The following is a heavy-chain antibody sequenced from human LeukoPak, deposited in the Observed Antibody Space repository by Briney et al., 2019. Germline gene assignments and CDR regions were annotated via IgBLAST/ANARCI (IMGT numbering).Heavy chain of an antibody. CDR2: IKEDGSDK. CDR1: GFIFSTYW. D-gene: IGHD6-19*01. J-gene: IGHJ4*02. V-gene: IGHV3-7*03. Sequence: PGGSLRLSCAASGFIFSTYWMAWVRQAPGKGLEWVANIKEDGSDKNYVVSMKGRFTISRGNSKNTLYLQMNSLRAEDTAVYYCAKSSQWLVLYFDYWGQGTLVAVSS. CDR3: AKSSQWLVLYFDY.